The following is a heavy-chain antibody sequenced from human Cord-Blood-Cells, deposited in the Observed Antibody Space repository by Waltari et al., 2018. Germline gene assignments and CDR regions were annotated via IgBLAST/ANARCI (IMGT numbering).Heavy chain of an antibody. J-gene: IGHJ3*02. CDR1: GNTLTELS. CDR3: ATAAPVGGIRWAPPAFDI. V-gene: IGHV1-24*01. Sequence: QVQLVQSGAEVKKPGASVKVSCKVSGNTLTELSMHWVRQAPDKGLEWMGGFDPEDGETIYAQKFQGRVTMTEDTSTDTAYMELSSLRSEDTAVYYCATAAPVGGIRWAPPAFDIWGQGTMVTVSS. D-gene: IGHD3-10*01. CDR2: FDPEDGET.